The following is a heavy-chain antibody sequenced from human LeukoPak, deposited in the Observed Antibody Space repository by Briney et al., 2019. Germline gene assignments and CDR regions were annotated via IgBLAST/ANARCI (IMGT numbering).Heavy chain of an antibody. CDR2: IIPIFGTA. J-gene: IGHJ5*02. CDR1: GGTFSSYA. V-gene: IGHV1-69*01. D-gene: IGHD2-15*01. Sequence: SVKVSCKASGGTFSSYAISWVRQAPGQGLEWMGGIIPIFGTANYAQKFQRRVTITADESTSTAYMELSSLRSEDTAVYYCAILGYCSDGSCYSTGPWGQGTLVTVSS. CDR3: AILGYCSDGSCYSTGP.